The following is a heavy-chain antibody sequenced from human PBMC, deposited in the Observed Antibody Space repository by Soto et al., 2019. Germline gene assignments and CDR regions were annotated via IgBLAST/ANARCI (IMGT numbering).Heavy chain of an antibody. CDR2: IYYSGST. J-gene: IGHJ6*02. D-gene: IGHD6-19*01. Sequence: QVQLQESGPGLVKPSQTLSLTCTVSGGSISSGDYYWSWIRQPPGKGLEWIGYIYYSGSTYYNPSLKSGVTISVDTSKNQFSLKLSSVTAADTAVYYCARVRGSGWPGRDYYYYGMDVWGQGTTVTVSS. CDR3: ARVRGSGWPGRDYYYYGMDV. V-gene: IGHV4-30-4*01. CDR1: GGSISSGDYY.